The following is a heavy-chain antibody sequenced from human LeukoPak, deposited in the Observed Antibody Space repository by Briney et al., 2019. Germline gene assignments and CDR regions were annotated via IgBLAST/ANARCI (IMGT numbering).Heavy chain of an antibody. CDR2: ISSSGSTI. J-gene: IGHJ4*02. D-gene: IGHD3-22*01. Sequence: GGSLRLSCAASGFTFSDYYMSWIRQAPGKGLEWVSYISSSGSTISYADSVKGRFTISRDKLKNTLFLQMSSLRAEDTAVYYCAKFDSSGYYYSVPDFWGQGILVTVSS. CDR3: AKFDSSGYYYSVPDF. V-gene: IGHV3-11*01. CDR1: GFTFSDYY.